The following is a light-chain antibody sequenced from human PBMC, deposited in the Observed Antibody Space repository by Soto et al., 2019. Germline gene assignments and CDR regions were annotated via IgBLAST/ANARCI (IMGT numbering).Light chain of an antibody. J-gene: IGKJ5*01. Sequence: DIAMTQSPYSLAVSLGERAPMNCKSSQSVLYSSNNKNYLAWYQQKPGQPPKLLIYWASTRESGVPDRFRGSGSGTDFTLTISSLQAEDVAVYYCQQYYSTPLTFGQGTRLEIK. V-gene: IGKV4-1*01. CDR3: QQYYSTPLT. CDR1: QSVLYSSNNKNY. CDR2: WAS.